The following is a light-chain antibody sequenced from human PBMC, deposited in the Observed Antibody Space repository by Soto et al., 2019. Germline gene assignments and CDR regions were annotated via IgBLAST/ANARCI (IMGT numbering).Light chain of an antibody. CDR2: GAS. V-gene: IGKV1-39*01. Sequence: DIQMTQSPSSLSASVGDRVTITCRASQNIRSYLNWYQVKSGKAPKNLIYGASSLQTGVPSRFSGSGSGTDFTLTISGLQPEEFATYYCQQSYILPLTFGGGTRVDMK. J-gene: IGKJ4*01. CDR1: QNIRSY. CDR3: QQSYILPLT.